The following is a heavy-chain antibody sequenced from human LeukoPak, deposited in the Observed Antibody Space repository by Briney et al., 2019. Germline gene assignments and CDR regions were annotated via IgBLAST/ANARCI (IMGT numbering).Heavy chain of an antibody. CDR3: ARRYCTGGVCYHVDY. Sequence: ASVKVSCKASGYTFTGYYMHWVRQAPGQGLEWMVWINPNSGGTNYAQKFQGRVTMTRDTSISTAYMELSRLRSDDTAVYYCARRYCTGGVCYHVDYWGQGTLVTVSS. CDR1: GYTFTGYY. CDR2: INPNSGGT. J-gene: IGHJ4*02. V-gene: IGHV1-2*02. D-gene: IGHD2-8*02.